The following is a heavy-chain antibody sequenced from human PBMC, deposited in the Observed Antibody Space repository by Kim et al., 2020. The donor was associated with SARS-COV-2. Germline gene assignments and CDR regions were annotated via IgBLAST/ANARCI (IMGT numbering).Heavy chain of an antibody. D-gene: IGHD2-15*01. CDR2: IWYDGSNK. V-gene: IGHV3-33*01. Sequence: GGSLRLSCAASGFTFSSYGMHWVRQAPGKGLEWVAVIWYDGSNKYYADSVKGRFTISRDNSKNTLYLQMNSLRAEDTAVYYCAGYCSGGSLETYYYYGMDVWGQGTTVTVSS. CDR3: AGYCSGGSLETYYYYGMDV. CDR1: GFTFSSYG. J-gene: IGHJ6*02.